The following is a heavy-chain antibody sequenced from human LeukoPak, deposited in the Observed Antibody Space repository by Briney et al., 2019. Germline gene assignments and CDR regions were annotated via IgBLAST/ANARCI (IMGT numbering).Heavy chain of an antibody. V-gene: IGHV5-51*01. J-gene: IGHJ4*02. CDR3: AKLGLYSSSSRFDY. Sequence: GEALKISCKGSGYSFTSYWIGWVRQMPGKGLEWMGIIYPGYSDIRYSPSFEGQVTISADKSISTAYLQWSSLKASDTAMYYCAKLGLYSSSSRFDYWGQGTLVTVSS. D-gene: IGHD6-6*01. CDR2: IYPGYSDI. CDR1: GYSFTSYW.